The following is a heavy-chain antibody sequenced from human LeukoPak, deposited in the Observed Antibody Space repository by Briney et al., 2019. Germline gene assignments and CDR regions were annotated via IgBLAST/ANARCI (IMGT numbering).Heavy chain of an antibody. J-gene: IGHJ4*02. CDR1: GFTFSSYS. V-gene: IGHV3-21*01. D-gene: IGHD2-2*01. CDR2: ISSSSSYI. Sequence: PGGSLRLSCAASGFTFSSYSMNWVRQAPGKGLEWVSSISSSSSYIYYADSVKGRFTISRDNAKNSLYLQMNSLRAEDTAVYYCARGEDIVVLPASKTPGGYWGQGTLVTVSS. CDR3: ARGEDIVVLPASKTPGGY.